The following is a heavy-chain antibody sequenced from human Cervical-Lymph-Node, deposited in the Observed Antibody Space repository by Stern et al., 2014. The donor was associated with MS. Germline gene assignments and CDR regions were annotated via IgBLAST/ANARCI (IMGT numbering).Heavy chain of an antibody. CDR2: IYIDDSGST. CDR1: GGSISGYY. D-gene: IGHD3-22*01. J-gene: IGHJ4*02. V-gene: IGHV4-59*01. Sequence: QLQLQESGPGLVKPSETLSLTCTVSGGSISGYYWNWIRQPPGKGLEWIGYIYIDDSGSTNYNPSLKSRGTISVATSKHQVILKLSYVAAADTAVYYCARGGDYCDGSGQIATFDDWGQGTLVTVSS. CDR3: ARGGDYCDGSGQIATFDD.